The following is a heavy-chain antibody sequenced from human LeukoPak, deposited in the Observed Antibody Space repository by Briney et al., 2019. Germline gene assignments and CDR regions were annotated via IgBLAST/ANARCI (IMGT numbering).Heavy chain of an antibody. CDR1: GFTFSTYA. Sequence: PGGSLRLSCAASGFTFSTYAMSWVRQAPGKGLEWVAVISYDGSNKYYADSVKGRFTISRDNSKNTLYLQMNSLRAEDTAVYYCARVRPHFDYWGQGTLVTVSS. V-gene: IGHV3-30-3*01. J-gene: IGHJ4*02. D-gene: IGHD1-14*01. CDR3: ARVRPHFDY. CDR2: ISYDGSNK.